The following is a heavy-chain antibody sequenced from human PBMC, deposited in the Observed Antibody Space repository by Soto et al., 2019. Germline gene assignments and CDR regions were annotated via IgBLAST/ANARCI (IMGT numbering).Heavy chain of an antibody. V-gene: IGHV1-69*02. CDR2: IIPILGIA. Sequence: SVKVSCKASGGSFSSYTISWVRQAPGQGLEWMGRIIPILGIANYAQKFQGRVTITADKSKNTLNLQMNALRVEDTAVYYCARGPHVGISTSWGQGTLVTAPQ. CDR1: GGSFSSYT. J-gene: IGHJ4*02. D-gene: IGHD2-2*01. CDR3: ARGPHVGISTS.